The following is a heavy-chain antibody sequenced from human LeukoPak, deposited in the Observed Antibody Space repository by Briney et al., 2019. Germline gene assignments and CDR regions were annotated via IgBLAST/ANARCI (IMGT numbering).Heavy chain of an antibody. V-gene: IGHV3-23*01. J-gene: IGHJ4*02. D-gene: IGHD3-22*01. Sequence: PGGSLRLSCVASGFTFSSAAMTWVRQAPGKGLEWVSTITGSDDATYYANSVKGRFTISRDSSTNTLHLQMNSLRIEDTAIYYCAKGPQLYSGYHPDYWGQGTLVTVSS. CDR3: AKGPQLYSGYHPDY. CDR2: ITGSDDAT. CDR1: GFTFSSAA.